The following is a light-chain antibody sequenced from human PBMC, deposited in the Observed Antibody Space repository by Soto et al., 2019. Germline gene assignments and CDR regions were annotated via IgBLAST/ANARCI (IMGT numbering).Light chain of an antibody. CDR2: EGS. CDR1: SSNIGTYNL. CDR3: CSFAGSSTWV. Sequence: QSVLTQPASVSGSPGQSITISCTGTSSNIGTYNLVSWYQRHPGKAPKLMIYEGSKRPSGVSNRFSGSKSGNTASLTISGLQAEDEADYYCCSFAGSSTWVFGVGTKLTVL. V-gene: IGLV2-23*01. J-gene: IGLJ3*02.